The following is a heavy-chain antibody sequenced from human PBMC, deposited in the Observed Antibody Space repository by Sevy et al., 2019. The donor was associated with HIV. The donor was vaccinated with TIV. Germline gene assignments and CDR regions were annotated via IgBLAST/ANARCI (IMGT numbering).Heavy chain of an antibody. Sequence: GGSLRLSCSGSGFSFSNSDMNWVRQTPGKGLKYVSAISSDGVSTYYTDSVRGRFTISRDNSKNTLYLQMSSLRVEDTAVYYCVKDPDYNFWRGDYGMDVWGQGTTVTVS. CDR1: GFSFSNSD. CDR2: ISSDGVST. V-gene: IGHV3-64D*06. CDR3: VKDPDYNFWRGDYGMDV. D-gene: IGHD3-3*01. J-gene: IGHJ6*02.